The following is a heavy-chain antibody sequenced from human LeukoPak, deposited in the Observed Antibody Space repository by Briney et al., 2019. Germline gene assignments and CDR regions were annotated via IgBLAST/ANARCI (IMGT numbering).Heavy chain of an antibody. D-gene: IGHD2-2*01. CDR2: ISYDGSNK. Sequence: GGSLRLSCAASGFSFSDYAMHLVRQAPGKGLEWVAIISYDGSNKYYADSVKGRFTISRDNSKNTQYLQMNSLRAEDTAVYYCAREVPAADYWGQGTLVTVSS. V-gene: IGHV3-30-3*01. CDR3: AREVPAADY. CDR1: GFSFSDYA. J-gene: IGHJ4*02.